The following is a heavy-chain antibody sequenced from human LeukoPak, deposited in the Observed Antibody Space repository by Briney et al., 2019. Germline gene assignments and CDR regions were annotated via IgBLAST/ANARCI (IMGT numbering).Heavy chain of an antibody. CDR1: GYTFTSYY. V-gene: IGHV1-46*01. CDR3: ARLKDIVVVPAANVGFDY. Sequence: ASVKVSCKASGYTFTSYYMHWVRQAPGQGLEWMGIINPSGGSTSYAQKFQGRVTMTRDTSTSTVYMELSSLRSDDTAVYYCARLKDIVVVPAANVGFDYWGQGTLVTVSS. D-gene: IGHD2-2*01. J-gene: IGHJ4*02. CDR2: INPSGGST.